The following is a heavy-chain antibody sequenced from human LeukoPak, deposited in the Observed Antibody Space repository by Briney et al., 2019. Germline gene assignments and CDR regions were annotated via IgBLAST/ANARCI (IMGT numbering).Heavy chain of an antibody. CDR1: GGYISSSSYY. D-gene: IGHD3-3*01. Sequence: SETLSLTCTVSGGYISSSSYYWGWIRQPPGKGLEWIGSIYYSGSTYYNPSLKSRVTISVDTSKNQFSLKLSSVTAADTAVYNCARQPPTLDFWSGYMASQYYFDYWGQGTLVTVSS. CDR3: ARQPPTLDFWSGYMASQYYFDY. J-gene: IGHJ4*02. V-gene: IGHV4-39*01. CDR2: IYYSGST.